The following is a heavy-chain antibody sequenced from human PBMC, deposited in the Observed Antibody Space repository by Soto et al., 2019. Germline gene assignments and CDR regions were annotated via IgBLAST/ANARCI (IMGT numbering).Heavy chain of an antibody. D-gene: IGHD2-15*01. Sequence: EVQLVESGGGLVQPGGSLRLSCAASGFSFSYYTMNWVRQAPGKGLEWIAYISSGSRAKHYADSVKGRFTVSRDNAKNSLFLKRNSLRDEDTAVYYGARREDSWRFMDVWGQGTAVTVPS. V-gene: IGHV3-48*02. CDR1: GFSFSYYT. CDR3: ARREDSWRFMDV. J-gene: IGHJ6*02. CDR2: ISSGSRAK.